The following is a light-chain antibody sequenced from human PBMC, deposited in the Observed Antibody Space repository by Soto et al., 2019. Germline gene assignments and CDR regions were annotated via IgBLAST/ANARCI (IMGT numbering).Light chain of an antibody. CDR2: GAS. V-gene: IGKV3-20*01. J-gene: IGKJ3*01. CDR1: QSVSSNN. Sequence: EIVLTQSPGTLSLSPGERATLSCRASQSVSSNNLAWYQQRPGQAPRVVIYGASTRATGIPERCSGSGSGTAFTLTISSLEPEDFAVYYCPQYGRSPFTFGPGTKVDIK. CDR3: PQYGRSPFT.